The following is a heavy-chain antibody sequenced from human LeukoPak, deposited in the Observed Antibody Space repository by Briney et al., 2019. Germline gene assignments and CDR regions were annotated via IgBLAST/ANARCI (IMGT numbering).Heavy chain of an antibody. D-gene: IGHD6-13*01. CDR2: ISYDGSNK. J-gene: IGHJ4*02. Sequence: GGSPRLSCAASGFTFSSYAMHWVRQAPGKGLEWVAVISYDGSNKYYADSVKGRFTISRDNSKNTLYLQMNSLRAEDTAVYYCARGPHPRGYSSSPFDYWGQGTLVTVSS. V-gene: IGHV3-30*01. CDR1: GFTFSSYA. CDR3: ARGPHPRGYSSSPFDY.